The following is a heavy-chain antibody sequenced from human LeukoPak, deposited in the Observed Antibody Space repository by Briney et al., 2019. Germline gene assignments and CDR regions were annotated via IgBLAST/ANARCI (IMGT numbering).Heavy chain of an antibody. J-gene: IGHJ4*02. CDR3: ATDGPPEEVVSATFDY. CDR2: IFYDAITT. D-gene: IGHD2-15*01. V-gene: IGHV3-33*03. CDR1: GLTFRPYG. Sequence: GGSLRLSCAASGLTFRPYGMHWVRQAPGKGLEWVAAIFYDAITTKYADSVKGRFTISRDNSKNTLYLQMNRLSADDTAVYFCATDGPPEEVVSATFDYWGRGTLVTVFS.